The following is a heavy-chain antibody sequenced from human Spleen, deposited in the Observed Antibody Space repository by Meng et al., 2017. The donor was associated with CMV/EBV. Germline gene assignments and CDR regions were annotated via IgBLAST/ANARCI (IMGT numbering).Heavy chain of an antibody. Sequence: GESLNTSCAASGFTFRSHGMHWVRQAAGKGLEWVAFIRYDVSNKYYADSVKGRLIMSRDNSKNTVYLQMNSLRGEDTAVYYCAKDQGYGSGTYNFCDYWGQGTLVTVSS. V-gene: IGHV3-30*02. CDR3: AKDQGYGSGTYNFCDY. J-gene: IGHJ4*02. D-gene: IGHD3-10*01. CDR1: GFTFRSHG. CDR2: IRYDVSNK.